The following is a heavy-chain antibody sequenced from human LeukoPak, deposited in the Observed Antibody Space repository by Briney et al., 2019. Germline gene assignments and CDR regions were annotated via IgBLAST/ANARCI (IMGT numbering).Heavy chain of an antibody. CDR2: INPSGGST. Sequence: ASVKVSCKASGYTFTRYYMHSVRQTAGHGLEWMGIINPSGGSTSYAQKFQGRVTMTRDTSTSTVYMELSSLRSEDTAVYYCARDTCSGGTCYSDYWGQGTLVTVSS. J-gene: IGHJ4*02. CDR1: GYTFTRYY. CDR3: ARDTCSGGTCYSDY. D-gene: IGHD2-15*01. V-gene: IGHV1-46*01.